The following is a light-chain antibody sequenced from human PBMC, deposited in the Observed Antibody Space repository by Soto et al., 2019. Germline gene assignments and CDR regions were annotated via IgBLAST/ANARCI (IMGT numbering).Light chain of an antibody. J-gene: IGKJ1*01. Sequence: EVVLTQSPGTVSLSPGERATLTCRASQSISSDDLAWYQKKSGQSPRLLINAASSRATGIPVRFSGSGYGTDFTITISRLEPEDFAVYYCQYYGSSPTFGQGTK. CDR2: AAS. V-gene: IGKV3-20*01. CDR3: QYYGSSPT. CDR1: QSISSDD.